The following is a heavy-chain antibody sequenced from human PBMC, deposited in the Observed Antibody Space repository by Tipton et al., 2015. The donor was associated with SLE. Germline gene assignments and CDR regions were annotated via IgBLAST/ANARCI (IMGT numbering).Heavy chain of an antibody. CDR2: IYYPGRT. D-gene: IGHD3-3*01. Sequence: TLSLTCTVSSYPITNHNYNWGWIRQPPGKGLEWIGSIYYPGRTYYNPSLNSRVTISLDTSKSQFSLRLSSVTAADTAVYYCASHFRYDHWNGYSNVGYYFDYWGQGVLVTVSS. CDR3: ASHFRYDHWNGYSNVGYYFDY. J-gene: IGHJ4*02. V-gene: IGHV4-39*07. CDR1: SYPITNHNYN.